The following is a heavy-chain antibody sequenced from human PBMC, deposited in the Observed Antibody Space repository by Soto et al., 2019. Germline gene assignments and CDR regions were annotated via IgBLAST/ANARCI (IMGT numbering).Heavy chain of an antibody. CDR1: VFTFSSYA. CDR3: AKDRGYSSSWSPQ. V-gene: IGHV3-23*01. D-gene: IGHD6-13*01. J-gene: IGHJ4*02. Sequence: GGSLRLSCAAAVFTFSSYAMSWVRQAPGKGLEWVSAISGSGGSTYYADSVKGRVTISRDNSKNTLYLQMNSLRAEDTAVYYCAKDRGYSSSWSPQWGQGTLVTVSS. CDR2: ISGSGGST.